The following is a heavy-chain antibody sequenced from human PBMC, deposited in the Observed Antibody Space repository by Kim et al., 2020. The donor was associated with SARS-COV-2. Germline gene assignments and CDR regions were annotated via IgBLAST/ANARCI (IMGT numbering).Heavy chain of an antibody. J-gene: IGHJ4*02. V-gene: IGHV3-74*01. Sequence: GGSLRLSCVASGFSFRNYWMHWVRQVPGKGLVWVSLINSDGSTTRYADSVKGRFTISRDNAKNMLYLQMDSLRVEDTGVYYCVRDGGGDLHDPGCWGQGT. CDR3: VRDGGGDLHDPGC. CDR2: INSDGSTT. CDR1: GFSFRNYW. D-gene: IGHD3-16*01.